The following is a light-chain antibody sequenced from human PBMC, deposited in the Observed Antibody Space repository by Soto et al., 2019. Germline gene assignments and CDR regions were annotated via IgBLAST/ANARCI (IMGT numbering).Light chain of an antibody. CDR3: SSHTTSSALQV. V-gene: IGLV2-14*03. J-gene: IGLJ1*01. Sequence: QSVLTQPASVSGSPGQSITISCSGTISDFVVYNYVSWYQQHPGKAPKLMLYGVSKRPSGVSNRFSGSKSGNTASLTISGLRAEDEADYYCSSHTTSSALQVFGTGTKVTVL. CDR2: GVS. CDR1: ISDFVVYNY.